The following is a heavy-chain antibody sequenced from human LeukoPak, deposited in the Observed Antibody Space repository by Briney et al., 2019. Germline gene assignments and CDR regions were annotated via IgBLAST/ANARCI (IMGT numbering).Heavy chain of an antibody. Sequence: SETLSLTCTVSGGSISSYCWGWIRQPPGKGLEWIGSIYYSGSTYYNPSLKSRVTISVDTSKNQFSLKLSSVTAADTAVYYCARQGIELDIVVVPAALDYWGQGTLVTVSS. D-gene: IGHD2-2*01. CDR1: GGSISSYC. CDR2: IYYSGST. J-gene: IGHJ4*02. V-gene: IGHV4-39*01. CDR3: ARQGIELDIVVVPAALDY.